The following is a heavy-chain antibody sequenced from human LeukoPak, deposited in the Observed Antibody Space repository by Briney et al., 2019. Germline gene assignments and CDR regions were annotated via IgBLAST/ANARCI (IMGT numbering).Heavy chain of an antibody. CDR1: GYTLTELS. Sequence: ASVKVSCKVSGYTLTELSMHWVRQAPGKGLEWMGGFDPEDGETVYAQKFQGRVTMTEDTSTDTAYMELSSLRSEDTAVYYCETGGAKSSYYYYYYMDVWGKGTTVTVSS. D-gene: IGHD3-16*01. CDR3: ETGGAKSSYYYYYYMDV. J-gene: IGHJ6*03. CDR2: FDPEDGET. V-gene: IGHV1-24*01.